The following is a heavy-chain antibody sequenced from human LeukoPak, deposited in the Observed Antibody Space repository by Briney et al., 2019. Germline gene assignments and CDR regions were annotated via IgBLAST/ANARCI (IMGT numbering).Heavy chain of an antibody. V-gene: IGHV3-20*04. Sequence: RPGGSLILSCAASGFTFDDYGMSWVRQAPGKGLEWVSGINWNGGSTGYADSVKGRFTISRDNAKNSLYLQMNSLRAEDTALYYCARDQYYYDSSGYYREYFQHWGQGTLVTVSS. CDR2: INWNGGST. CDR3: ARDQYYYDSSGYYREYFQH. J-gene: IGHJ1*01. CDR1: GFTFDDYG. D-gene: IGHD3-22*01.